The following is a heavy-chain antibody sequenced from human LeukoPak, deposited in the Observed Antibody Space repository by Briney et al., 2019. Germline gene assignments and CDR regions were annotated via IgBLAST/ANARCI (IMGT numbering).Heavy chain of an antibody. J-gene: IGHJ5*02. CDR1: GGSISSSSYY. CDR3: ARLRIAVADT. D-gene: IGHD6-19*01. CDR2: IYYSGST. V-gene: IGHV4-39*01. Sequence: SETLSLTCTVSGGSISSSSYYWGWIRQPPGKGLEWIGSIYYSGSTYYNPSLKSRVTISVDTSKNQFSLKLSSVTAADTAVYYCARLRIAVADTWGQGTLVTVSS.